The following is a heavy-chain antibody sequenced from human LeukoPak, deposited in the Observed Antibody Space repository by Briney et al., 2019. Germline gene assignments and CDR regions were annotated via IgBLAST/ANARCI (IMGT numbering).Heavy chain of an antibody. CDR2: ISSSSSYI. V-gene: IGHV3-21*01. Sequence: GGSLRLSCAASGFTFCSYSMNWVRQAPGKGLEWVSSISSSSSYIYYADSVKGRFTISRDNAKNSLYLQMNSLRAEDTAVYYCARDGGHYYDSSGYYYEGWGQGTLVTVSS. CDR3: ARDGGHYYDSSGYYYEG. D-gene: IGHD3-22*01. J-gene: IGHJ4*02. CDR1: GFTFCSYS.